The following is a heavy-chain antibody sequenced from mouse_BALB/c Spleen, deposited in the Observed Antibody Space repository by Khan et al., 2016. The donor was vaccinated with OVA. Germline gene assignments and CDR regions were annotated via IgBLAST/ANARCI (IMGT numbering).Heavy chain of an antibody. CDR2: MFPGDGST. CDR1: GYTFTSYD. Sequence: QVQLQQSGAELVKPGASVKLSCKASGYTFTSYDINWVRQRPEQGLEWIGWMFPGDGSTKYNENFKGKATLTTDKSSSTAYMQLSRLTSEDSGAYFCGRGGYGGFAYWGQGTLVTVSA. J-gene: IGHJ3*01. D-gene: IGHD2-14*01. V-gene: IGHV1-85*01. CDR3: GRGGYGGFAY.